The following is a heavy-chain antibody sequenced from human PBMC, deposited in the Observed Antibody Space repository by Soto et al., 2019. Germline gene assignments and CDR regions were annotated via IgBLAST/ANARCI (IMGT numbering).Heavy chain of an antibody. CDR1: CGSISSGVYS. CDR3: AREHSGYVGYIDY. D-gene: IGHD5-12*01. Sequence: SATLSLTCAVSCGSISSGVYSWGWIRQPPGKGLDWIGYIYDSGSTYYNPSLKSRVTISVDRSKNRFSLQLRSVTAADTAVYSCAREHSGYVGYIDYWGQGDLVPV. CDR2: IYDSGST. V-gene: IGHV4-30-2*01. J-gene: IGHJ4*02.